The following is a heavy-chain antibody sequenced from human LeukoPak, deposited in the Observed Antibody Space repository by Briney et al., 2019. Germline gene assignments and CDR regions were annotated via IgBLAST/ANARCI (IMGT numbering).Heavy chain of an antibody. D-gene: IGHD3-22*01. CDR1: GYTFTSYY. J-gene: IGHJ3*02. CDR3: ARDERYYYDSSGYYDAFDI. V-gene: IGHV1-46*01. CDR2: INPSGGST. Sequence: ASVKVSCRASGYTFTSYYMHWVRQAPGQGLEGMGIINPSGGSTIYAQKFQGRVTITRDMSTSTVYMELSSLRSEATAVYYCARDERYYYDSSGYYDAFDIWGQGTMVPVSS.